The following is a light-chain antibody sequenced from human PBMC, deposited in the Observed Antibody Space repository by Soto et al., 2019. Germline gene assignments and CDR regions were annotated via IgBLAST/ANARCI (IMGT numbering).Light chain of an antibody. CDR3: HQRNK. Sequence: VMTLNHVTMSVYPEGGALPSCRASQNISRSLAWYQQKPGQGPSLLIYGTSTRAGGVPARFSGGGSGTDFTLTISSLEPEDFAVYFCHQRNKVGQGTRLEIK. CDR2: GTS. V-gene: IGKV3-15*01. J-gene: IGKJ5*01. CDR1: QNISRS.